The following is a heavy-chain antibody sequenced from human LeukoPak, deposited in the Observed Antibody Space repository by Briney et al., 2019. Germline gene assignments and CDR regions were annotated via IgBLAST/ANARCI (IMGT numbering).Heavy chain of an antibody. D-gene: IGHD4-17*01. CDR2: IYYSGST. CDR3: ARARTTVTPPGWFDP. V-gene: IGHV4-39*07. J-gene: IGHJ5*02. Sequence: SETLSLTCTVSGGSISSSSYYWGWIRQPPGKGLEWIGSIYYSGSTYYNPSLKSRVTISVDKSKNQFSLKLSSVTAADTAVYYCARARTTVTPPGWFDPWGQGTLVTVSS. CDR1: GGSISSSSYY.